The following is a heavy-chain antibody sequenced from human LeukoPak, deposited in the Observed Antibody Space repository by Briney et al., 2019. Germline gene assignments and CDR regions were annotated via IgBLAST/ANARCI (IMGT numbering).Heavy chain of an antibody. CDR3: AKDGAADDFWSGYYVDS. Sequence: GGSLRLSCAASGFTFSDYYMSWLRQAPGKGLEWVSYTSSSSYTYYADSVEGRFTISRDNAKNSLYLQMNSLRAEDTAVYYCAKDGAADDFWSGYYVDSWGQGTLVTVSS. V-gene: IGHV3-11*06. D-gene: IGHD3-3*01. J-gene: IGHJ4*02. CDR2: TSSSSYT. CDR1: GFTFSDYY.